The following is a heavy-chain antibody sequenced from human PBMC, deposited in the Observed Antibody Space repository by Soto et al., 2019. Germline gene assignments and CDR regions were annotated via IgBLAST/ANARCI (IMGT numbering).Heavy chain of an antibody. J-gene: IGHJ2*01. CDR1: GGSVSTYTNY. CDR3: ARYFDL. CDR2: IYYRGNT. V-gene: IGHV4-61*01. Sequence: QVQLQESGPGLVKPSETLSLTCTVSGGSVSTYTNYWSWIRQPPGKGLEWIGYIYYRGNTNYNPSLRSRVAISIDTSKTQFSLKLSSVTAAATAVYYCARYFDLWGRGTLVTVSS.